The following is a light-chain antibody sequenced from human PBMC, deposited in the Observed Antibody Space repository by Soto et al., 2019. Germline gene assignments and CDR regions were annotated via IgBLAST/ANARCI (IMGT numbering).Light chain of an antibody. V-gene: IGLV4-69*01. CDR2: VNSDGSH. CDR3: QTWGTGIWV. CDR1: SGHSSYA. J-gene: IGLJ3*02. Sequence: QPVLTQSPSASASLGASVKLTCTLSSGHSSYAIAWHQQQPEKGPRYLMKVNSDGSHTKGDWIPDRFSGSSSGAERYLTISSLQSEDEADYYCQTWGTGIWVFGGGTQLTVL.